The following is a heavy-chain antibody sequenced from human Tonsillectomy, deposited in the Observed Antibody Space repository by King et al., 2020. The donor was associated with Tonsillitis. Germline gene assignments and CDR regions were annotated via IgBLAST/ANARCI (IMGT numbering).Heavy chain of an antibody. J-gene: IGHJ6*02. CDR1: GFTFRNYN. Sequence: QLVQSGGGLVKPGGSLRLSCAASGFTFRNYNMNWVRQAPGKGLEWVSSISRSSTYIHYAESVKGRFTISRDNAKNSLYLQMNSLRAEDTAVYYCAREGKVATVTSSDYYGMDVWGQGTTVTVSS. D-gene: IGHD4-17*01. CDR2: ISRSSTYI. V-gene: IGHV3-21*01. CDR3: AREGKVATVTSSDYYGMDV.